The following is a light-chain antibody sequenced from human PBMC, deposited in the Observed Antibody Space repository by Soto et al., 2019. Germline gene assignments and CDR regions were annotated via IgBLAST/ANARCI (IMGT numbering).Light chain of an antibody. CDR3: QQYGNTPWTT. Sequence: QSPCTLSLFPGERATVSCRASHSVSSSYLAWYQQKPGQPPRLVIYSTSNRATGIPDRFSGSGSGTDFTLTISRLEPEDFAVYYCQQYGNTPWTTFGQGTRLEIK. CDR1: HSVSSSY. V-gene: IGKV3-20*01. J-gene: IGKJ5*01. CDR2: STS.